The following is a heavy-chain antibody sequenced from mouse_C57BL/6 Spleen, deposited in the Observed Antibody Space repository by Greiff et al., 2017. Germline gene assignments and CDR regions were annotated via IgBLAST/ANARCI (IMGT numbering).Heavy chain of an antibody. Sequence: EVQRVESGGGLVQPGGSLSLSCAASGFTFTDYYMSWVRQPPGKALEWLGFIRNKANGYTTAYSASVKGRFTISRDNSQGILYLQMNALRAEDSATYYCARYYYGSSSHFDYWGQGTTLTVAS. CDR2: IRNKANGYTT. D-gene: IGHD1-1*01. V-gene: IGHV7-3*01. CDR1: GFTFTDYY. CDR3: ARYYYGSSSHFDY. J-gene: IGHJ2*01.